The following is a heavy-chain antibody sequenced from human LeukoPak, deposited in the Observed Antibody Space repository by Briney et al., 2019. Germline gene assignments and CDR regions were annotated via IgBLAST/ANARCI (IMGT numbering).Heavy chain of an antibody. V-gene: IGHV4-59*01. CDR3: ARHYASGSYPLDN. Sequence: SETLSLTCNVSGDSIDGFYWSWFRQPPGSRLEWIAYILNSQTINYNPSLKSRVAISLDTSKNQVFLKLTSVTAADTAVYFCARHYASGSYPLDNWGRGTLVTVSS. D-gene: IGHD3-10*01. J-gene: IGHJ4*02. CDR1: GDSIDGFY. CDR2: ILNSQTI.